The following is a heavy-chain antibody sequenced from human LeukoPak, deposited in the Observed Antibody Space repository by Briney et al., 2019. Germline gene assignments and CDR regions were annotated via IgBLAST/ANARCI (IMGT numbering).Heavy chain of an antibody. CDR3: AKGSFTAHYTFEY. CDR2: ISDSGANT. CDR1: GFTFSTYA. V-gene: IGHV3-23*01. Sequence: GGSLRLSCATSGFTFSTYAMSWVRQAPGKGLEWVSSISDSGANTYYADSVKGRITISRDKSKNTLNLQMNSLRAEDTAIYYCAKGSFTAHYTFEYWGQGTLVTVSS. D-gene: IGHD2-21*02. J-gene: IGHJ4*02.